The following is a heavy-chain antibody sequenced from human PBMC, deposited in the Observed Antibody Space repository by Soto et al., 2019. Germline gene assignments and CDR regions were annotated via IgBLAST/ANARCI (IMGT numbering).Heavy chain of an antibody. CDR2: ISYGGST. V-gene: IGHV4-31*01. J-gene: IGHJ4*02. CDR3: SRGILV. D-gene: IGHD5-18*01. Sequence: QVQLQESGPGLVKPSQTLSLTCTVSGGSINSGGYCWSWIRQHPGKGLEWIGCISYGGSTSYNESLKSLVTISLDTSKNQFSLKLSSVTAADTAVYYCSRGILVWGQGTLITVSS. CDR1: GGSINSGGYC.